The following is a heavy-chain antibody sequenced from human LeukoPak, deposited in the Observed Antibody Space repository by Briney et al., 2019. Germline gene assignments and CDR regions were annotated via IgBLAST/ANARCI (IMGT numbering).Heavy chain of an antibody. D-gene: IGHD3-22*01. CDR2: INPSGGST. V-gene: IGHV1-46*01. CDR3: ARATNPSSSAYCPDY. J-gene: IGHJ4*02. CDR1: GYTFTGYY. Sequence: ASVKVSCKASGYTFTGYYMHWVRQAPGQGLEWMGIINPSGGSTRSAQKFQGRVTMTSDTSTSTVYMDLSSLRPEDTAVYYCARATNPSSSAYCPDYWGQGTLVTVSS.